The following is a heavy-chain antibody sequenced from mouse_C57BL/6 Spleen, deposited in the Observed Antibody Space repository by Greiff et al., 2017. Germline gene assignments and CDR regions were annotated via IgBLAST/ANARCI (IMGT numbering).Heavy chain of an antibody. D-gene: IGHD1-1*01. J-gene: IGHJ1*03. V-gene: IGHV7-3*01. CDR2: IRNKANGYTT. CDR3: ARRGSSWYFDV. Sequence: EVQLVESGGGLVQPGGSLSLSCAASGFTFTDYYMSWVRQPPGKALEWLGFIRNKANGYTTEYSASVKGRFTISRDNSQSILYLQMNALRAEDSATYYGARRGSSWYFDVWGTGTTVTVSS. CDR1: GFTFTDYY.